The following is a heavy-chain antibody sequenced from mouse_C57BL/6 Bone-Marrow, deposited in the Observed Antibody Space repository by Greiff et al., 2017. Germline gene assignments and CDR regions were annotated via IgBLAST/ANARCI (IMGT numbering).Heavy chain of an antibody. CDR3: ARRNYYYAMDY. CDR2: INPSSGYT. CDR1: GYTFTSYT. D-gene: IGHD1-1*01. Sequence: LVESGAELARPGASVKMSCKASGYTFTSYTMHWVKQRPGQGLEWIGYINPSSGYTKYNQKFKDKATLTADKSSSTAYMQLSSLTSEDSAVYYCARRNYYYAMDYWGQGTSVTVSS. J-gene: IGHJ4*01. V-gene: IGHV1-4*01.